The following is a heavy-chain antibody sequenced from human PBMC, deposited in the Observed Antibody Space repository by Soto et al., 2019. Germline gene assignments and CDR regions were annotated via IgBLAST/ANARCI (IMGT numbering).Heavy chain of an antibody. Sequence: EASVKVSCKASGGTFSSYAISWVRQAPGQGLEWMGGIIPIFGTANYAQKFQGRVTITADESTSTAYMELSSLRSEDTAVYYCARDLADTAMAPWGQGTLVTVSS. CDR2: IIPIFGTA. CDR3: ARDLADTAMAP. V-gene: IGHV1-69*13. J-gene: IGHJ5*02. CDR1: GGTFSSYA. D-gene: IGHD5-18*01.